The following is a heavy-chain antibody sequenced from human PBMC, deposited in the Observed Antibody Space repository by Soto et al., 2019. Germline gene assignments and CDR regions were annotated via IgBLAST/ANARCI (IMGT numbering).Heavy chain of an antibody. CDR1: GYNFSNYC. V-gene: IGHV5-51*01. D-gene: IGHD3-22*01. CDR2: IYPGDSDI. Sequence: GESLKISCQAFGYNFSNYCIGWVRQMPAKGLEWMGIIYPGDSDISYSPSFQGQVIISADKSISTAYLQWSSLKASDTAMYYCAILSFYIHSGGYYNGHDAFDIWGQGAMVTVS. CDR3: AILSFYIHSGGYYNGHDAFDI. J-gene: IGHJ3*02.